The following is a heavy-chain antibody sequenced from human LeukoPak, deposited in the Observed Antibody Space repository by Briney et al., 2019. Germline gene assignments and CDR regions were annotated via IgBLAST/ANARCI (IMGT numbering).Heavy chain of an antibody. Sequence: QSGGSLRLSCAASGFTLSSYSMNWVRQAPGKGLEWVSSISSSSSYIYYADSVKGRFTISRDNAKNSLYLQMNSLRAEDTAVYYCARGDSSGYSKVFDCWGQGTLVTVSS. CDR1: GFTLSSYS. V-gene: IGHV3-21*01. J-gene: IGHJ4*02. CDR3: ARGDSSGYSKVFDC. D-gene: IGHD3-22*01. CDR2: ISSSSSYI.